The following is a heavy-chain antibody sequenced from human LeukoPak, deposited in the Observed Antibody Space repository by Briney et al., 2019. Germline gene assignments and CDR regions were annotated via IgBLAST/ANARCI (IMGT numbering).Heavy chain of an antibody. CDR2: INWNGGST. D-gene: IGHD6-19*01. CDR1: GFIFDDYG. J-gene: IGHJ4*02. CDR3: VLRGAVAAADF. V-gene: IGHV3-20*04. Sequence: PGRSLRLSCAASGFIFDDYGMSWVRQAPGKGLEWVSGINWNGGSTGYADSVKGRFTISRDNAKNSLYLQMNSLRAEDTAIYYCVLRGAVAAADFWGQGTLVTVSS.